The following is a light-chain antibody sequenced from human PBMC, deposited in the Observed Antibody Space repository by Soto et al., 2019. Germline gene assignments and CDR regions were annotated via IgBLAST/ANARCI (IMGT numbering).Light chain of an antibody. CDR3: SSYTSSSTV. Sequence: QSVLTQPASVSGSPGQSITFSCTGTSSDVGSSNLVSWYQQHPGKAPKLLIYEVSKRPSGVSNRFSGSKSGNTASLTISGLQAEDEADYYCSSYTSSSTVFGTGTKVTVL. CDR2: EVS. CDR1: SSDVGSSNL. V-gene: IGLV2-14*02. J-gene: IGLJ1*01.